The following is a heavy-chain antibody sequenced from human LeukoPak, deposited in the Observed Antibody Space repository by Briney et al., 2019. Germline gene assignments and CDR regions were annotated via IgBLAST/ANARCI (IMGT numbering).Heavy chain of an antibody. CDR1: GGSISSSSYY. V-gene: IGHV4-39*07. CDR2: IYYSGST. Sequence: KPSETLSLTCTVSGGSISSSSYYWGWIRQPPGKGLECIGSIYYSGSTYYNPSLKSRVTISVDTSKNQFSLKLSSVTAADTAVYYCARENYYDSSGFDYWGQGTLVTVSS. CDR3: ARENYYDSSGFDY. D-gene: IGHD3-22*01. J-gene: IGHJ4*02.